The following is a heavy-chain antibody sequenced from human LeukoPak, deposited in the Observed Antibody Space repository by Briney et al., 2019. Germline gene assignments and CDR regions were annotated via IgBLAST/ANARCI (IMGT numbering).Heavy chain of an antibody. CDR3: ARALSKSQWLVPEFDY. Sequence: PSQTLSLTCTVSGGSISSGGYYWRWIRQHPGKGLEWIGYIYYSGSTYYNPSLKSRVTISVDTSKNQFSLKLSSVTAADTAVYYCARALSKSQWLVPEFDYWGQGTLVTVSS. V-gene: IGHV4-31*03. J-gene: IGHJ4*02. CDR2: IYYSGST. CDR1: GGSISSGGYY. D-gene: IGHD6-19*01.